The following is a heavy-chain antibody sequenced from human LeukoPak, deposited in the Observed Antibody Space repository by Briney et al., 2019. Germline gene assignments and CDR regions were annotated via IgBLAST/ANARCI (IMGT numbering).Heavy chain of an antibody. CDR1: GGTFSSYA. D-gene: IGHD3-22*01. CDR2: IIPVFGKT. CDR3: TRDYDSSGPQKNFFDF. J-gene: IGHJ4*02. V-gene: IGHV1-69*13. Sequence: SVRVSCKASGGTFSSYAITWVRQAPGQGLEWMGEIIPVFGKTNYAQKFQGRVTITADESTSTAYLEVNSLTSADTAMYYCTRDYDSSGPQKNFFDFWGQGTLVTVSS.